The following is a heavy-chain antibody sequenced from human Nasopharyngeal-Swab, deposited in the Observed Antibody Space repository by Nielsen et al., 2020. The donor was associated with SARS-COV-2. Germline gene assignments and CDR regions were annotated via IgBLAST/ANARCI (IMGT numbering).Heavy chain of an antibody. CDR3: AREGYSSSWAEAFDI. CDR1: GYTFTGYY. CDR2: INPNSGGT. Sequence: ALVKVSCKASGYTFTGYYMHWVRQAPGQGLEWMGWINPNSGGTNYAQKFQGWVTMTRDTSISTAYMELSRLRSDDTAVYYCAREGYSSSWAEAFDIWGQGTMVTVSS. J-gene: IGHJ3*02. D-gene: IGHD6-13*01. V-gene: IGHV1-2*04.